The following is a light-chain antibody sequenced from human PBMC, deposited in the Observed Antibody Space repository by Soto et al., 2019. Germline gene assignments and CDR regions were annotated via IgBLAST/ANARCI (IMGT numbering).Light chain of an antibody. Sequence: DIQMTQSPSSLSASVGDRVTITCRASQNIDSYLNWYQQRPGKAPKLLIHDASNLQGGVPSRFSGSGSGTDFALTINSLQPEDFATIYCQQTYTPPWTFGQGTKVDIK. CDR2: DAS. V-gene: IGKV1-39*01. J-gene: IGKJ1*01. CDR1: QNIDSY. CDR3: QQTYTPPWT.